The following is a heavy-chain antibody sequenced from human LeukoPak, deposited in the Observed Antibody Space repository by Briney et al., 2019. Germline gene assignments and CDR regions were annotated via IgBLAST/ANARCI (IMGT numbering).Heavy chain of an antibody. D-gene: IGHD3-22*01. Sequence: GGSLRLSCAASGFTFSSYAMSWVRQAPGKGLEWVSAISGSGGSTYYADSVKGRFTISRDNSKNTLYLQMNSLRAEDTAVYYCARVGYYYDSSGYYYFDYWGQGTLVTVSS. V-gene: IGHV3-23*01. CDR3: ARVGYYYDSSGYYYFDY. CDR2: ISGSGGST. CDR1: GFTFSSYA. J-gene: IGHJ4*02.